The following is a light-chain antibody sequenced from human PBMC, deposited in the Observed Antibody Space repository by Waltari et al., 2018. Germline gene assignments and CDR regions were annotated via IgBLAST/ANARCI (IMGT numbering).Light chain of an antibody. CDR1: SSDVGGSNS. CDR3: SSQSSDNVVL. J-gene: IGLJ2*01. Sequence: QSALTQPASVSGSPGQSITISCTGTSSDVGGSNSVSWYQDHPGQAPKVIIYDVSDRPSGISERFSGSKSGNTASLTISGLQAEDEADYYCSSQSSDNVVLFGGGTKLTVL. CDR2: DVS. V-gene: IGLV2-14*03.